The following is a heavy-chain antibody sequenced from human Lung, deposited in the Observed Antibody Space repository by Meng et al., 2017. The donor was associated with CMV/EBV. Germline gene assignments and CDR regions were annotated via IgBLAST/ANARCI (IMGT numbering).Heavy chain of an antibody. CDR1: GYSFTSYF. D-gene: IGHD3-3*01. V-gene: IGHV1-46*01. CDR2: INPSSGST. J-gene: IGHJ4*02. Sequence: SGYSFTSYFMHWVRQAPGQGLEWMGKINPSSGSTTYAQKFQGGVTMTRDTPTSTVYMELSSLRSEDTALYYCARDLEWLLSPFFDYWGQGTLVTVSS. CDR3: ARDLEWLLSPFFDY.